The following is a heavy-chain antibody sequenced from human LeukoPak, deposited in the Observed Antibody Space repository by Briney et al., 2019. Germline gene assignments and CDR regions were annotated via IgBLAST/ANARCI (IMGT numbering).Heavy chain of an antibody. J-gene: IGHJ6*02. Sequence: GRSLRLSCAASGFTFSSYGMHWVRQAPGEGLEWVAVISYDGSNKYYADSVKGRFTISRDNSKNTLYLQMNSLRAEDTAVYYCAKDLSAAGGTTNWGGFYYYYYYGMDVWGQGTTVTVSS. CDR2: ISYDGSNK. CDR3: AKDLSAAGGTTNWGGFYYYYYYGMDV. CDR1: GFTFSSYG. D-gene: IGHD6-13*01. V-gene: IGHV3-30*18.